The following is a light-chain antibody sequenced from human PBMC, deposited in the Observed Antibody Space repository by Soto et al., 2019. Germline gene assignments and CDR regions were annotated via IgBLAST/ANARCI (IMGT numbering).Light chain of an antibody. CDR3: QQRSNWPPT. CDR1: QSVSSY. V-gene: IGKV3-11*01. J-gene: IGKJ1*01. CDR2: DAS. Sequence: EIVLTQSPATLSLSPGERATLSCRASQSVSSYLAWYQQKPGQAPRLLIYDASTRATGIPARFSGSGSGTDFTLAISSLEPEDFAVYYCQQRSNWPPTFGQGTKEEIK.